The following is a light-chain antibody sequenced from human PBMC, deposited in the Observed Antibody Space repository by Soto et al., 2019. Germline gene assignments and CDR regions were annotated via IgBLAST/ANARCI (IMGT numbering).Light chain of an antibody. V-gene: IGLV2-23*01. CDR3: HSYARGTLV. CDR1: GVEFGSYSV. Sequence: QSALTQSASVSGSPGQSITISSPETGVEFGSYSVVPWYQQHPGKAPKLLIYEATKRPSGVSNRFSGSESGNTASLTISGLQAEDEADYYCHSYARGTLVFDGGTKLTVL. CDR2: EAT. J-gene: IGLJ3*02.